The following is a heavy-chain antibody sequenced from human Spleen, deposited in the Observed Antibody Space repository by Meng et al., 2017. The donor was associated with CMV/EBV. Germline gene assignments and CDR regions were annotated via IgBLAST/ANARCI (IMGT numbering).Heavy chain of an antibody. CDR1: GFTFSNYA. V-gene: IGHV3-30*10. CDR2: ISSDGNNK. J-gene: IGHJ5*02. CDR3: ARDAVYSYNPEVLRNWFDP. D-gene: IGHD1-14*01. Sequence: GESLKISCTASGFTFSNYAIHWVRQAPGKGLEWVAAISSDGNNKYYTDSLKGRFSISRDNSRNTLYLQMSSLISEDTAVYYCARDAVYSYNPEVLRNWFDPWGQGTLVTVSS.